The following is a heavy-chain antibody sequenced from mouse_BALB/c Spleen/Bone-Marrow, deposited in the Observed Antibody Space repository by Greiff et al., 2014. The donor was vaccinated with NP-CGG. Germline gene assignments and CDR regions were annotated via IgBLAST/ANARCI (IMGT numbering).Heavy chain of an antibody. D-gene: IGHD2-10*02. V-gene: IGHV7-1*02. CDR3: ARDVGYGNYFVY. CDR2: SRNKAKYYTT. Sequence: EVNLVESGGGLVQPGDSLRLSCATSGFTFSDFYMEWVRQPPGKRLERIAASRNKAKYYTTEYSASVKGRFIVSRDTSQSVLYRQMNALRAEDTAIYYCARDVGYGNYFVYWGQGTLVTVSA. J-gene: IGHJ3*01. CDR1: GFTFSDFY.